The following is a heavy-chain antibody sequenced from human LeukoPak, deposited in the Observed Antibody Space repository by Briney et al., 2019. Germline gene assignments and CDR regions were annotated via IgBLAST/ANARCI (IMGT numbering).Heavy chain of an antibody. CDR3: ARAIGHLWSIYYYSYMDV. J-gene: IGHJ6*03. V-gene: IGHV3-48*03. CDR1: GFTCSSCE. Sequence: GGSLRLSCAASGFTCSSCEMNWVRQAPGKGLEWVSYISSSGSTIYYADSVKGRFTISRDNAKNSLYLQMNSLRAEDTSVYYCARAIGHLWSIYYYSYMDVWGEGTTVTVSS. CDR2: ISSSGSTI. D-gene: IGHD5-18*01.